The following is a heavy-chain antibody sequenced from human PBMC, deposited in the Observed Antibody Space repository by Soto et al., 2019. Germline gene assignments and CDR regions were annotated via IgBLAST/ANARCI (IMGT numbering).Heavy chain of an antibody. CDR2: ISAYNGNT. V-gene: IGHV1-18*01. J-gene: IGHJ4*02. CDR3: ARVERTAVLRCDY. CDR1: GYTFRDDG. Sequence: QVQLVQSGAEVMRPGASVKVSCQASGYTFRDDGFNWVRQAPGQGLEWLGWISAYNGNTNYAQKFQDGVTMTDDSSTNRAFVDGRSLSSDDTDFYDCARVERTAVLRCDYWGQGTLITVSS. D-gene: IGHD2-21*02.